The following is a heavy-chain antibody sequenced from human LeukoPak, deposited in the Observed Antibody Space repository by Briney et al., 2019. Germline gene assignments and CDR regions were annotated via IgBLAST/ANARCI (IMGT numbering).Heavy chain of an antibody. J-gene: IGHJ4*02. Sequence: GGSLRLSCAASGFTFSSYAMSWVRQTPGKGLECVSAISGDGVSPYYADSVRGRFTISRDNSKNTLYLQMNSPRVEDTAVYFCARDPGAFPYFFDCWGQGTLVTVSS. CDR1: GFTFSSYA. V-gene: IGHV3-23*01. D-gene: IGHD4/OR15-4a*01. CDR3: ARDPGAFPYFFDC. CDR2: ISGDGVSP.